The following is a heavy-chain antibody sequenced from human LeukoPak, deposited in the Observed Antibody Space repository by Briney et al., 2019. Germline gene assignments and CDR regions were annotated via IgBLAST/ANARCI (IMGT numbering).Heavy chain of an antibody. Sequence: SETLSLTCTVSGGSISSGDYYWSWIRQPPGKGLEWIGYIYYSGSTYYNPSLKSRVTISVDTSKNQFSLKLSSVTAADTAVYYCARGVRRDWFDPWGQGTLVTVSS. CDR1: GGSISSGDYY. D-gene: IGHD3-10*01. V-gene: IGHV4-30-4*08. CDR2: IYYSGST. CDR3: ARGVRRDWFDP. J-gene: IGHJ5*02.